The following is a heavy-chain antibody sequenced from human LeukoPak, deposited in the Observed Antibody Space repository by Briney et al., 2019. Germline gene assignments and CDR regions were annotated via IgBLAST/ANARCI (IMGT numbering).Heavy chain of an antibody. V-gene: IGHV4-34*01. D-gene: IGHD5-18*01. CDR2: ISHSGST. CDR3: AMTEDTAMEGDI. Sequence: PSETLSLTCAVYGGSFSGYYWSWIRQPPGKGLEWIGEISHSGSTNYNPSLKSRVTISVDTSKNQFSLKLSSVTAADTAVYYCAMTEDTAMEGDIWGQGTMVTVSS. CDR1: GGSFSGYY. J-gene: IGHJ3*02.